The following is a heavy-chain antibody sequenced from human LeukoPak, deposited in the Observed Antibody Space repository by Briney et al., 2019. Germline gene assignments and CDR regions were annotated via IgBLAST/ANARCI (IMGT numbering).Heavy chain of an antibody. Sequence: SVKVSCKASGGTFSSYAISWVRQAPGQGLEWMGRIIPILGIANYAQKFQGRVTITADKSTSTAYMELSSLRSEDTAVYYCARENGPGIAAAGTRFHLDYWGQGTLVTVSS. CDR1: GGTFSSYA. CDR2: IIPILGIA. V-gene: IGHV1-69*04. J-gene: IGHJ4*02. CDR3: ARENGPGIAAAGTRFHLDY. D-gene: IGHD6-13*01.